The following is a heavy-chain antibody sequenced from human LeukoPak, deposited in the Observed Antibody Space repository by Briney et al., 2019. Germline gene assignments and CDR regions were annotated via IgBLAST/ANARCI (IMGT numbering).Heavy chain of an antibody. CDR3: ARDGTAAGLYFDL. V-gene: IGHV3-7*01. CDR1: GFTFTDYW. J-gene: IGHJ4*01. D-gene: IGHD6-13*01. Sequence: GGSLRLSCAVSGFTFTDYWMNWVRQAPGKGLEWVASIRQDGGEKSYVDSVKGRFTISRDNTKSSLYLQISSLGAEDTAVYYCARDGTAAGLYFDLWGQGTLVTVSS. CDR2: IRQDGGEK.